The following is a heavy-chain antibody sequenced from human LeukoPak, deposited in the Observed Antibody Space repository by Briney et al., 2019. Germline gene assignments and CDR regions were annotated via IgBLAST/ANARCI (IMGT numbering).Heavy chain of an antibody. J-gene: IGHJ4*02. D-gene: IGHD1-26*01. CDR2: IYYSGST. CDR3: ATLVRATRGVY. Sequence: PSETLSLTCTVSGGSISSGDYYWSWIRQPLGKGLEWIGYIYYSGSTYYNPSLKSRVTISVDTSKNQFSLKLSSVTAADTAVYYCATLVRATRGVYWGQGTLVTVSS. V-gene: IGHV4-30-4*08. CDR1: GGSISSGDYY.